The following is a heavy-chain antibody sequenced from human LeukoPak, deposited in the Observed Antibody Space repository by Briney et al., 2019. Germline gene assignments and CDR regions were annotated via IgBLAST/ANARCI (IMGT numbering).Heavy chain of an antibody. CDR1: GGSIRSYY. CDR2: IYYSGST. Sequence: SEILSLTCTVSGGSIRSYYWSWIRQPPGKGLEWIGYIYYSGSTNYNPSLKSRVTISVDTSKNQFSLKLNSLTAADTAVYYCERDRVNGYGSGTDAFDIWGQGTMVTVSS. V-gene: IGHV4-59*12. CDR3: ERDRVNGYGSGTDAFDI. D-gene: IGHD3-10*01. J-gene: IGHJ3*02.